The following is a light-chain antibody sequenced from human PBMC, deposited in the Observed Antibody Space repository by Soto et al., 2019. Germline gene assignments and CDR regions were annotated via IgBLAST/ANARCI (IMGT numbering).Light chain of an antibody. V-gene: IGKV1-5*03. CDR1: QSISSW. Sequence: DIQMTQSPSTLSASVGDRVTITCRASQSISSWLAWYQQKPGKAPKLLIYKASSLESGVPSRFSGSGSGTEFTLTISRLQPDDFETYYCQQYNSYPTFGQGTRLEIK. J-gene: IGKJ5*01. CDR3: QQYNSYPT. CDR2: KAS.